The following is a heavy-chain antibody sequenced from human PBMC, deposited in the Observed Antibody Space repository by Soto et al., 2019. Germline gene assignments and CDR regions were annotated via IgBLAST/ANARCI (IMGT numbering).Heavy chain of an antibody. D-gene: IGHD6-19*01. Sequence: SETLSLTCTVSGGSISSYYWSWIRQPPGKGLEWIGYIYYSGSTNYNPSLKSRVTISVDTSKNQFSLKLSSVTAADTAVYYCARARYRSGHNWLDLWGQGTLVIVSS. CDR1: GGSISSYY. CDR3: ARARYRSGHNWLDL. J-gene: IGHJ5*02. V-gene: IGHV4-59*12. CDR2: IYYSGST.